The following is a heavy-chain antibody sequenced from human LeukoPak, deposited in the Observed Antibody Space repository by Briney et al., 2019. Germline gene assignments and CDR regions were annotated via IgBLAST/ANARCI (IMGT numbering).Heavy chain of an antibody. V-gene: IGHV1-2*02. CDR1: GYTFTGYY. CDR3: ARVVPAADDAFDI. CDR2: INPNSGGT. Sequence: ASVKVSCKASGYTFTGYYMHWVRQAPGQGLEWMGWINPNSGGTNYAQKLQGRVTMATDTSTSTAYMELRSLRSDDTAVYYCARVVPAADDAFDIWGQGSMVTVSS. D-gene: IGHD2-2*01. J-gene: IGHJ3*02.